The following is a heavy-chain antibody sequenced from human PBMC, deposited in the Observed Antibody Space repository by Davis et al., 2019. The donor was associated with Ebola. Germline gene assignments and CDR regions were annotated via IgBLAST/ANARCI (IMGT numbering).Heavy chain of an antibody. CDR1: GFTFSSYS. D-gene: IGHD3-9*01. V-gene: IGHV3-21*01. CDR2: ISSSSSYI. CDR3: ARDVGYYDILTGYFLDAFDI. Sequence: GESLKISCAASGFTFSSYSMNWVRQAPGKGLEWVSSISSSSSYIYYADSVKGRFTISRDNAKNSLYLQMNSLRAEDTAVYYCARDVGYYDILTGYFLDAFDIWGQGTMVTVSS. J-gene: IGHJ3*02.